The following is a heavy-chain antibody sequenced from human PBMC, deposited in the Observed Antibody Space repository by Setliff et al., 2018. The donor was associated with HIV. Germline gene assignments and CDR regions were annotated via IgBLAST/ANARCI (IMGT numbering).Heavy chain of an antibody. D-gene: IGHD2-15*01. CDR2: ISSDSSTT. CDR3: TADLPDSAPYCFDY. Sequence: PGGSLRLSCAASGFTFSSYFMHWVRQAPGKGLEWVSYISSDSSTTYYADSVKGRFTISRDNAKNSLYLQMNSLRAEDTAVYYCTADLPDSAPYCFDYWGQGALVTVSS. V-gene: IGHV3-48*03. CDR1: GFTFSSYF. J-gene: IGHJ4*02.